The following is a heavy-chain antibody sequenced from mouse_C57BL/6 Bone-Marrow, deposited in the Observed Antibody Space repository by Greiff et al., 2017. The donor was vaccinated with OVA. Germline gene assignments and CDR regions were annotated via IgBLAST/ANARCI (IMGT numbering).Heavy chain of an antibody. CDR1: GFTFSDYG. J-gene: IGHJ2*01. D-gene: IGHD2-2*01. CDR3: ARGGYDGG. V-gene: IGHV5-17*01. CDR2: ISSGSSTI. Sequence: EVMLVESGGGLVKPGGSLKLSCAASGFTFSDYGMHWVRQAPEKGLEWVAYISSGSSTIYSADTVKGRFTISRDNAKNTLCLQMTSLRSEDTAMYYCARGGYDGGWGQGTTLTVSS.